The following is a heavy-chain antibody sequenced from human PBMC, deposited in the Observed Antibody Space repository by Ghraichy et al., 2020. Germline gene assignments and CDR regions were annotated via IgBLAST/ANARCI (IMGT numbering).Heavy chain of an antibody. V-gene: IGHV1-8*01. Sequence: ASVKVSCKASGYTFTSYDINWVRQATGQGLEWMGWMNPNSGNTGYAQKFQGRVTMTRNTSISTAYMELSSLRSEDTAVYYCARHLVEWLVIRYYYYGMDVWGQGTTVTVSS. CDR3: ARHLVEWLVIRYYYYGMDV. CDR2: MNPNSGNT. D-gene: IGHD3-3*01. J-gene: IGHJ6*02. CDR1: GYTFTSYD.